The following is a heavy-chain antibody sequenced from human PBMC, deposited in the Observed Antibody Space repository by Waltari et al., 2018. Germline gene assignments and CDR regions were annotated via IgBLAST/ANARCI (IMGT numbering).Heavy chain of an antibody. CDR3: AREDGDSDTEYFQH. D-gene: IGHD2-21*02. CDR2: INPNSGGT. J-gene: IGHJ1*01. V-gene: IGHV1-2*06. Sequence: QVQLVQSGAEVKKPGASVKVSCKASGYTFTGYYMHWVRQAPGQGLEWMGRINPNSGGTNYAQKFQGRVTMTRDTSTSTAYMELRSLRSDDTAVYYCAREDGDSDTEYFQHWGQGTLVTVSS. CDR1: GYTFTGYY.